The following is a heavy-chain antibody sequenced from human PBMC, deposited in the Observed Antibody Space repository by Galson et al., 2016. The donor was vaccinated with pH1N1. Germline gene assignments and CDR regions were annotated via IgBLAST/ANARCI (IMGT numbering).Heavy chain of an antibody. V-gene: IGHV3-74*01. Sequence: SLRLSCAASGFTFNNYWMTWVRQAPGKGLEWVSRINSDGSSTSCADSAKGRFTISRDNAKNTLYLQMHSLRAEDTAVYYCARNFGLSGSGRHFDFWGQGTLVTVSS. D-gene: IGHD3-16*01. CDR2: INSDGSST. J-gene: IGHJ4*02. CDR3: ARNFGLSGSGRHFDF. CDR1: GFTFNNYW.